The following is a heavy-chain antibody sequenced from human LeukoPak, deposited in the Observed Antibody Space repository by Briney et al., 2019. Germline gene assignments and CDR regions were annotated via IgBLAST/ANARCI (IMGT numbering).Heavy chain of an antibody. CDR1: SGSISSYY. J-gene: IGHJ4*02. V-gene: IGHV4-59*01. CDR2: IYYTGVT. D-gene: IGHD3-22*01. CDR3: ARGGSGYPLDY. Sequence: SETLSLTCAVSSGSISSYYWSWIRQPPGKGLEGIGYIYYTGVTNYSPSLKRRLTISLDTAMKQFSPNLRSVTAADTAMYYCARGGSGYPLDYWGQGTLVTVSS.